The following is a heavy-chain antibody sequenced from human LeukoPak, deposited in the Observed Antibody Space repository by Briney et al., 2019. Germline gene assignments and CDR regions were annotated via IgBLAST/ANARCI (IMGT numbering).Heavy chain of an antibody. CDR3: ARGLDYYDSSGYYYFDY. Sequence: SETLSLTCAVYGGSFSGYYWSWIRQPPGKGLEWIGEINHSGSTNYNPSLKSRVTISVDTSNNQFSLKLSSVTAADTAVYYCARGLDYYDSSGYYYFDYWGQGTLVTVSS. CDR1: GGSFSGYY. V-gene: IGHV4-34*01. J-gene: IGHJ4*02. CDR2: INHSGST. D-gene: IGHD3-22*01.